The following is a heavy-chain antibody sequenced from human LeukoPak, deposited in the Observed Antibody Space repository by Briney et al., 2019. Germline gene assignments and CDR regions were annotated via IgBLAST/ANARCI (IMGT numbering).Heavy chain of an antibody. CDR3: ARAEAVAGQFDY. V-gene: IGHV4-34*01. J-gene: IGHJ4*02. CDR1: GGSFSGYY. D-gene: IGHD6-19*01. CDR2: INHSGST. Sequence: SETLSLTCAVYGGSFSGYYWSWIRQPPGKGLEWIGEINHSGSTNYNPSLKSRVTISVDKSKNQFSLKLSSVTAADTAVYYCARAEAVAGQFDYWGQGTLVTVSS.